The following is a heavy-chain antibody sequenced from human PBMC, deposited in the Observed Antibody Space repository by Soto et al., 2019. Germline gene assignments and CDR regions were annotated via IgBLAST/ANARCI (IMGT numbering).Heavy chain of an antibody. CDR2: ISYDGSNK. V-gene: IGHV3-30*18. J-gene: IGHJ4*02. D-gene: IGHD3-10*01. CDR1: GFTFSSYG. Sequence: GGSLRLSCAASGFTFSSYGMHWVRQAPGKGLEWVAVISYDGSNKYYADSVKGRFTISRDNSKNTLYLQMNSLRAEDTAVYYCAKESDTMVRGVLDYWGQGTLVTVSS. CDR3: AKESDTMVRGVLDY.